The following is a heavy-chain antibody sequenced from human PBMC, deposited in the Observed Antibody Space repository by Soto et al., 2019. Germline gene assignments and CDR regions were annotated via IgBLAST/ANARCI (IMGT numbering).Heavy chain of an antibody. Sequence: EVQLVESGGGLVKPGGSLRLSCAASGFTFSSHGMNWVRQAPGKGLEWVSCITSTSSFIYYADSVKGRFTISRDNAKNSLYLQVDRLRAEDTAVYFCARGEVVGMGQELDFWGQGILVTVSS. D-gene: IGHD2-15*01. J-gene: IGHJ4*02. CDR2: ITSTSSFI. CDR1: GFTFSSHG. CDR3: ARGEVVGMGQELDF. V-gene: IGHV3-21*01.